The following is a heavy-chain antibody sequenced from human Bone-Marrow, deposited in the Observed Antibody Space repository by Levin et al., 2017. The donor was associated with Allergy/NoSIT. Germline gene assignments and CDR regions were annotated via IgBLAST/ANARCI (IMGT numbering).Heavy chain of an antibody. Sequence: SETLSLTCAVSGDSIRSSNWWSWVRQPPGKGLEWIGEIYHGGSSNYNPSLKSRVTFSVDKSKNRFSMNLTSATAADTAICYCARGVMGFCSGSSCNWFDLWGQGALVTVSS. J-gene: IGHJ5*02. CDR1: GDSIRSSNW. CDR2: IYHGGSS. CDR3: ARGVMGFCSGSSCNWFDL. D-gene: IGHD1-26*01. V-gene: IGHV4/OR15-8*01.